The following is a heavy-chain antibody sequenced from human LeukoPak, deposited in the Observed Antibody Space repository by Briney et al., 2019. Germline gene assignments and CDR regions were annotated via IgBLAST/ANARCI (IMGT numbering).Heavy chain of an antibody. CDR3: ARFRYGDYRLDY. CDR1: GYSISSYY. Sequence: SETLSLTCAVSGYSISSYYWSWIRQPPGKGLEWIGYIYYSGSTNYNPSLKSRVTISVDTSKNQFSLKLSSVTAADTAVYYCARFRYGDYRLDYWGQGTLVTVSS. J-gene: IGHJ4*02. D-gene: IGHD4-17*01. CDR2: IYYSGST. V-gene: IGHV4-59*01.